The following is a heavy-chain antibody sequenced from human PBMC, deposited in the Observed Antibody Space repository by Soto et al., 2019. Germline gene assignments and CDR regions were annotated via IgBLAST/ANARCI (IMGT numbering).Heavy chain of an antibody. V-gene: IGHV3-23*01. D-gene: IGHD6-6*01. CDR1: GFIFSSYA. Sequence: EVQLLESGGGLVQPGGSLRLSCAASGFIFSSYAMSWVRQAPGKGLEWVSTITGSDGSTYYADSVKGRFTISRDNSKNTLYLQMNSLRAEDTAVYYCAKYSDSSGDYYYGMDVWGQGTTVTVSS. J-gene: IGHJ6*02. CDR2: ITGSDGST. CDR3: AKYSDSSGDYYYGMDV.